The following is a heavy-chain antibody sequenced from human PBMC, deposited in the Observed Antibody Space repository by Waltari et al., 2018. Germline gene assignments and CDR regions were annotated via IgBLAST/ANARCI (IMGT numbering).Heavy chain of an antibody. J-gene: IGHJ4*02. CDR1: GFTFDDYA. V-gene: IGHV3-9*01. D-gene: IGHD1-26*01. Sequence: EVQLVESGGGLVQPGRSLRLSCAASGFTFDDYAMPWVRQAPGKGLEWVSGISWNSGSIGYADSVKGRFTISRDNAKNSLYLQMNSLRVEDTAVYYCARDWEGDRPNFDYWGQGTLVTVSS. CDR2: ISWNSGSI. CDR3: ARDWEGDRPNFDY.